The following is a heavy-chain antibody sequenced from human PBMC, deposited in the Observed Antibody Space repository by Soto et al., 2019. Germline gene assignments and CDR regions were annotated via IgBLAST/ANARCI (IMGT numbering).Heavy chain of an antibody. V-gene: IGHV4-31*03. J-gene: IGHJ4*02. CDR3: ARGAPYCSGGSCFDY. D-gene: IGHD2-15*01. CDR1: GGSISSGGYY. CDR2: IYYSGST. Sequence: PSETLSLTCTVSGGSISSGGYYWSWIRRHPGKGLEWIGYIYYSGSTYYNPSLKSRVTISVDTSKNQFSLKLSSVTAADTAVYYCARGAPYCSGGSCFDYWGQGTLVTV.